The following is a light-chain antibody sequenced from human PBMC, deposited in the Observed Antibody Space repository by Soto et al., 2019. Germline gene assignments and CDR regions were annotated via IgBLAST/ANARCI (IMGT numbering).Light chain of an antibody. CDR1: QSISKS. CDR3: QQSYSTPPMYT. Sequence: DIQMTQSPSSLSASVGDRVTITCRASQSISKSLNWYQQKPGRAPTLLISVASTLHSGVPSRFSGSGSGTDFTLTISSLQRGDFATYYCQQSYSTPPMYTFGQGTKLEIK. V-gene: IGKV1-39*01. CDR2: VAS. J-gene: IGKJ2*01.